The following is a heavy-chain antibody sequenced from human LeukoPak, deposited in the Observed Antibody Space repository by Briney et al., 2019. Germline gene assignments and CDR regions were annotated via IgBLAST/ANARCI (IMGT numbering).Heavy chain of an antibody. V-gene: IGHV3-74*01. CDR1: GFTLSNYW. Sequence: GGSLRLSCAASGFTLSNYWMHWVRQAPGKGLVWVSRINGDDSIVNYADPVKGRFTISRHNAKNTLYLKMTSLRDEDTAVYYCARGTSHDYVWGTFRPYWGQGTLVTVSS. D-gene: IGHD3-16*02. CDR3: ARGTSHDYVWGTFRPY. CDR2: INGDDSIV. J-gene: IGHJ4*02.